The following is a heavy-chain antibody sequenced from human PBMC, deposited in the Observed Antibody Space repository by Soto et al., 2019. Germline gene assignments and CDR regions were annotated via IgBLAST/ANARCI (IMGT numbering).Heavy chain of an antibody. J-gene: IGHJ6*02. CDR1: GYTFTAHY. Sequence: ASVKVSCKASGYTFTAHYVHWVRQAPGQGLEWMGWINPYSGDTNYAQKFQGRVTMTRDTSINTGYMELTRLTYDDTAVYCCARDRRGSGTYDAKDVWGQGTTVTVSS. CDR2: INPYSGDT. D-gene: IGHD3-10*01. V-gene: IGHV1-2*02. CDR3: ARDRRGSGTYDAKDV.